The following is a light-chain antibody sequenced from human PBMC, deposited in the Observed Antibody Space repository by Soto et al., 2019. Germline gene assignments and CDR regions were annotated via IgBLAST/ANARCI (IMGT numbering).Light chain of an antibody. CDR3: VSYTGSTTGV. V-gene: IGLV2-14*01. CDR1: SSDVGDYNY. J-gene: IGLJ3*02. CDR2: EVT. Sequence: QSVLTQPASVSGSPGQSITISCTGTSSDVGDYNYVSWYQQHPGKAPKLIIYEVTNRPSGVSNRFSGSMSGNTAPLTIAGLQAGGAVVYDFVSYTGSTTGVCGGGTKLTAL.